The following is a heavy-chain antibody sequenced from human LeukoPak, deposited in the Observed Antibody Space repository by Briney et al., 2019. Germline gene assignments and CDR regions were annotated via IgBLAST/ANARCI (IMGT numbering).Heavy chain of an antibody. J-gene: IGHJ4*02. V-gene: IGHV4-59*01. CDR1: GGSISSYY. CDR3: ARELLWFGEFLFDY. Sequence: SETLSLTCTVSGGSISSYYWSWIRQPPGKGLEWIGYIYYSGSTNYNPSLKSRVTISVDTSKNQFSLKLSSVTAADTAVYYCARELLWFGEFLFDYWGQGTLVTVSS. CDR2: IYYSGST. D-gene: IGHD3-10*01.